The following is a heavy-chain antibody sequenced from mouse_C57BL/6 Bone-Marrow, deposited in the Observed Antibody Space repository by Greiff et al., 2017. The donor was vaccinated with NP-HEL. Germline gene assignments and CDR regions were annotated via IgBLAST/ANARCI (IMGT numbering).Heavy chain of an antibody. D-gene: IGHD2-3*01. J-gene: IGHJ1*03. CDR2: IYPSDSET. CDR1: GYTFTSYW. Sequence: QVQLQQPGAELVRPGSSVKLSCKASGYTFTSYWMDWVKQRPGQGLEWIGNIYPSDSETHYNQKFKDKATLTVDKSSSTAYMQLSSLTSEDSAVYYCASDLYDGYHWYFDVWGTGTTVTVSS. V-gene: IGHV1-61*01. CDR3: ASDLYDGYHWYFDV.